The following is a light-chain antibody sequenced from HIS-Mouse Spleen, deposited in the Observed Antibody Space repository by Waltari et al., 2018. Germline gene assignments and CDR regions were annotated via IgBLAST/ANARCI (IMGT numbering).Light chain of an antibody. CDR1: TSQKKY. V-gene: IGLV3-10*01. J-gene: IGLJ2*01. Sequence: YDLTPPPSVSVSPAQTPRNTCSGDTSQKKYAYVSQQMTRQAPVLVIYEDRKRPSGIPERFSGSSSGTMATLTISGAQVEDEADYYCYSTDSSGNHRVFGGGTKLTVL. CDR2: EDR. CDR3: YSTDSSGNHRV.